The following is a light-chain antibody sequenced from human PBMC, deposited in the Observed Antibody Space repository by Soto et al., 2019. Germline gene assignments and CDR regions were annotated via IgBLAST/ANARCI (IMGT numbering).Light chain of an antibody. V-gene: IGKV1-5*03. Sequence: DIQMTQSPSTLSASVGDRVTITCRASQSISSWLAWYQQKPGKAPKLLIYTASSLESGVPSRFSGSGSRTEFTLTISRLQPDDFATYYCQEYNSHSRYTFGQGTKLEIK. CDR2: TAS. CDR3: QEYNSHSRYT. CDR1: QSISSW. J-gene: IGKJ2*01.